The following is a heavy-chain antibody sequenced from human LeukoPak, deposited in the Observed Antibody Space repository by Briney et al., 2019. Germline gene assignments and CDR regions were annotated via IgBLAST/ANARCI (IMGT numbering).Heavy chain of an antibody. Sequence: PGGSLRLSCAASGFTFSSYGMHWVRQAPGKGLEWVAFIRYDGSNKYYADSVKGRFTISRDNSKNTLYLQMNSLRAEDTAVYYCAKDTLDWLVYFQHWGQGTLVTVSS. V-gene: IGHV3-30*02. CDR2: IRYDGSNK. J-gene: IGHJ1*01. CDR3: AKDTLDWLVYFQH. D-gene: IGHD3-9*01. CDR1: GFTFSSYG.